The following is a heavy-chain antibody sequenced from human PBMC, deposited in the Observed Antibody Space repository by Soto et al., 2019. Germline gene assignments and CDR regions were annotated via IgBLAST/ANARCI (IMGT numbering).Heavy chain of an antibody. D-gene: IGHD5-12*01. V-gene: IGHV5-51*01. Sequence: GESLKISCKGSGYSFTSYWIGWVRQMPGKGLEWMGIIYPGDSDTRYSPSFQGQVTISADKSISTAYLQWSSLKASDTAMYYCARQGYSGYDPGTYYYYGMDVWGQGTTVTVS. CDR2: IYPGDSDT. J-gene: IGHJ6*02. CDR1: GYSFTSYW. CDR3: ARQGYSGYDPGTYYYYGMDV.